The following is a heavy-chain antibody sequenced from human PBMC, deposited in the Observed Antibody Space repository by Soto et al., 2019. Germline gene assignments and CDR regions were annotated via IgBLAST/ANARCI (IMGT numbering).Heavy chain of an antibody. CDR2: IYYSGST. J-gene: IGHJ4*02. V-gene: IGHV4-30-4*01. D-gene: IGHD3-10*01. Sequence: QVQLQESGPGLVKPSQTLSLTCTVSGGSISSGDYYWGWIRQPPGKGLEWIGYIYYSGSTYYNPSLKSRVTISVDTSKHQCSLTLSSVTAADTAVYYCARAGGFGATTIDYWGQGTLVTVSS. CDR3: ARAGGFGATTIDY. CDR1: GGSISSGDYY.